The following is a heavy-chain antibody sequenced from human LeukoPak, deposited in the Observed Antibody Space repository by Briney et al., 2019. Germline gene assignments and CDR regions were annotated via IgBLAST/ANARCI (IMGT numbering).Heavy chain of an antibody. D-gene: IGHD1-26*01. Sequence: GGSLRLSCAASGFFFSSRWMSWVRQAPGKGLEWVANIKRDGSGEYYVDSVKGRFTISRDNAKNSLYLQMNSLRAEDTAVYYCASLLGDKTIFDYWGQGTLVTVSS. CDR2: IKRDGSGE. V-gene: IGHV3-7*01. CDR1: GFFFSSRW. J-gene: IGHJ4*02. CDR3: ASLLGDKTIFDY.